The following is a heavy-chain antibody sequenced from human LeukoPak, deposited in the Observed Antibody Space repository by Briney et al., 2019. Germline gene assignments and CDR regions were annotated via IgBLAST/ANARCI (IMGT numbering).Heavy chain of an antibody. V-gene: IGHV3-48*03. CDR1: GFTFSSYE. Sequence: GESLQISCAASGFTFSSYEMNWVRQAPGRGLEWVSYISSGGSTIYYADSVRGRFTISRDNAKNSLYLQMNSLRDEDTDVYYCARDLNWGFDYWGQGTLASVSS. J-gene: IGHJ4*02. CDR3: ARDLNWGFDY. CDR2: ISSGGSTI. D-gene: IGHD3-16*01.